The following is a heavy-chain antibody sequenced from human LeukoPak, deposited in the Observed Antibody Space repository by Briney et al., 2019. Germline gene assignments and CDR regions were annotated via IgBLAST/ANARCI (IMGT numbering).Heavy chain of an antibody. CDR3: AKGEQWLAKFFDY. V-gene: IGHV3-23*01. CDR2: ISGSGGST. D-gene: IGHD6-19*01. Sequence: GGTLRLSCAASGFTFSSYGMSWVRQAPGKGLEWVSAISGSGGSTYYADSVKGRFTISRDNSKNTLYLQMNSLRAEDTAVYYCAKGEQWLAKFFDYWGQGTLVTVSS. J-gene: IGHJ4*02. CDR1: GFTFSSYG.